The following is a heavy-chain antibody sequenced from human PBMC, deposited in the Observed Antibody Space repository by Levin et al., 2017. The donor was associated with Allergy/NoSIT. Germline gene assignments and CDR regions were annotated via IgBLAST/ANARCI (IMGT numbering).Heavy chain of an antibody. CDR2: FNYRGVT. Sequence: MASETLSLTCSVSGGSVSSGTYYWSWIRRPPGKELEWIGYFNYRGVTKYNPSLQSRVTISVDTSKTEFSLKVTSVTAADTAVYYCARNRIIVSGGNDYYYGMDVWGQGTTVTVSS. CDR1: GGSVSSGTYY. D-gene: IGHD5/OR15-5a*01. V-gene: IGHV4-61*01. J-gene: IGHJ6*02. CDR3: ARNRIIVSGGNDYYYGMDV.